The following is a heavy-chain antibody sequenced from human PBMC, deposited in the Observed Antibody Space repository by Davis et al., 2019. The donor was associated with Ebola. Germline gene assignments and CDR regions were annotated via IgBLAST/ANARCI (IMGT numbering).Heavy chain of an antibody. D-gene: IGHD3-22*01. CDR2: LGTSADT. CDR3: ARDSFYHDTTGYYAFDC. CDR1: GFTFSNYA. Sequence: GGSLRLSCAASGFTFSNYAMSWVRQAPGKGLEWVSTLGTSADTYYADSVKGRFTISRDNSRNTLYLQMNGLRVEDTALYYCARDSFYHDTTGYYAFDCWGQGTLVTVSS. J-gene: IGHJ4*02. V-gene: IGHV3-23*01.